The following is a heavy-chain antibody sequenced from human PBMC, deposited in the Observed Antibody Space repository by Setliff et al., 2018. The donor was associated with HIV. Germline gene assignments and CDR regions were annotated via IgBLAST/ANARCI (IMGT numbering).Heavy chain of an antibody. CDR3: ARDVGEQLDV. J-gene: IGHJ6*04. CDR2: IDYSGRT. Sequence: NPSETLSLTCTVSGGSISTFYWSWIRQPPGKGLEWIGYIDYSGRTNYNPSLDSRVTMSVDTSKNQFSLKLSSVTAADTAVYYCARDVGEQLDVWGKGTTVTVSS. CDR1: GGSISTFY. V-gene: IGHV4-59*01.